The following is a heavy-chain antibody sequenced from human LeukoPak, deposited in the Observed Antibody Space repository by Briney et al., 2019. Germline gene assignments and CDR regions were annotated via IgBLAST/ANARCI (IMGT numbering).Heavy chain of an antibody. V-gene: IGHV4-59*08. J-gene: IGHJ6*03. CDR2: IYYSGST. CDR3: ARRIAVAGTGGYYYYYMDV. D-gene: IGHD6-19*01. Sequence: PSETLSLTCTVSGGSISSYYWSWIRQPPGKGLEWIGYIYYSGSTNYNPSPKSRVTISVDTSKNQFSLRLSSVTAADTAVYYCARRIAVAGTGGYYYYYMDVWGKGTTVTVSS. CDR1: GGSISSYY.